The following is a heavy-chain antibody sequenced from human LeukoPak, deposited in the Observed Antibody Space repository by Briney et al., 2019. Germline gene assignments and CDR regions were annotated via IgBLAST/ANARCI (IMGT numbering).Heavy chain of an antibody. CDR3: ARGDHCSISSCFFDS. Sequence: SETLSLTCTVSGYSISSGYYWGWIRQPPGKGLEWIGTIYHSGSTYYNPSLKSRVTISVDTSKNQFSLKLTSVTAADTAVYYCARGDHCSISSCFFDSWGQGALVTVSS. CDR2: IYHSGST. J-gene: IGHJ4*02. V-gene: IGHV4-38-2*02. D-gene: IGHD2-2*01. CDR1: GYSISSGYY.